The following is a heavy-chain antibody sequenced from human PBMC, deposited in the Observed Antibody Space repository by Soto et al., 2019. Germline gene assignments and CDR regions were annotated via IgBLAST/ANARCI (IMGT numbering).Heavy chain of an antibody. D-gene: IGHD6-19*01. CDR3: ARAGSGWSQPYGMDV. J-gene: IGHJ6*02. CDR2: ISTHNGNT. Sequence: QVQLVQSEPEVKKPGASVKVSCKASGYTFTSIGISWVRQAPGQGLEWMGWISTHNGNTNYAQNLQGRVTMTTDTSTSTGYMELRSLISDDTAVYYCARAGSGWSQPYGMDVWGQGTTVTVSS. CDR1: GYTFTSIG. V-gene: IGHV1-18*01.